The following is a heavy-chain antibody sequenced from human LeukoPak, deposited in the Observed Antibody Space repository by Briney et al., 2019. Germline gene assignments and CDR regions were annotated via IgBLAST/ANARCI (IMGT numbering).Heavy chain of an antibody. V-gene: IGHV3-21*01. CDR2: ISSSSSYI. CDR1: GFTFSSYS. Sequence: GGSLRLSCAASGFTFSSYSMNWVRQAPGKGLEWVSFISSSSSYIYYADSVKGRFTISRDNSKNTLYLQMNSLRAEDTAVYYCAKGHYYNILTGYSVRRGLDYWGQGTLVTVSS. J-gene: IGHJ4*02. D-gene: IGHD3-9*01. CDR3: AKGHYYNILTGYSVRRGLDY.